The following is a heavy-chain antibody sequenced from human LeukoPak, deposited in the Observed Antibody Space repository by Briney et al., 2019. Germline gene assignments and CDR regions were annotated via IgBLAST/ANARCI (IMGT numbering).Heavy chain of an antibody. CDR3: AKDERRITIFGVASNY. Sequence: GGSLRLSCRTSGFTFSSYALSWVRQAPGKGLEWVSSTSGSGGSTYYAESVKGRFTISRDNSKNTLYLQMNSLRAEDTAVYYCAKDERRITIFGVASNYWGQGTLVTVSA. V-gene: IGHV3-23*01. CDR2: TSGSGGST. D-gene: IGHD3-3*01. J-gene: IGHJ4*02. CDR1: GFTFSSYA.